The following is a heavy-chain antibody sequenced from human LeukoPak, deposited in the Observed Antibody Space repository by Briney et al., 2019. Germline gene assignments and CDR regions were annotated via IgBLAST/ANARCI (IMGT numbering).Heavy chain of an antibody. Sequence: GGSLRLSCAASGFTFSDYSMNWVRQAPGKGLEWVSSISSGSTYIYYADSVKGRFTISRDNAKNSLYLQMNSLRAEDTAVYYCARDRGYSYGTTYYYYGMDVWGQGTTVTVSS. J-gene: IGHJ6*02. V-gene: IGHV3-21*01. CDR1: GFTFSDYS. CDR3: ARDRGYSYGTTYYYYGMDV. D-gene: IGHD5-18*01. CDR2: ISSGSTYI.